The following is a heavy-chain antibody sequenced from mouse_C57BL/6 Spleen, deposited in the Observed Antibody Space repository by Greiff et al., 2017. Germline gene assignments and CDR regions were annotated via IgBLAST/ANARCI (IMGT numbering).Heavy chain of an antibody. CDR1: GFTFNTYA. J-gene: IGHJ4*01. CDR3: VREIYYGYDKARAYAMDY. D-gene: IGHD2-2*01. V-gene: IGHV10-3*01. Sequence: EVQLVESGGGLVQPKGSLKLSCAASGFTFNTYAMHWVRQAPGKGLEWVARIRSKSSNYATYYADSVKDRFTISRDDSQSMLYLQKNNLKTEDTAMYYCVREIYYGYDKARAYAMDYWGQGTSVTVSS. CDR2: IRSKSSNYAT.